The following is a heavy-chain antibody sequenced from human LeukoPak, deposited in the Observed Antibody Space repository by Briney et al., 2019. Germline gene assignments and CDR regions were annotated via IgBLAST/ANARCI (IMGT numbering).Heavy chain of an antibody. CDR2: IHPNTGNP. D-gene: IGHD3-16*02. V-gene: IGHV7-4-1*02. J-gene: IGHJ5*02. Sequence: GASVKVSCKASGYIFTDYYMHWVRQAPGQGLEWMGWIHPNTGNPTYAQGFTGRFVFSLDTSVGTTYLQISSLKAEDTAVYYCARAYQSLGGLSLPDHWGQGTLVTVSS. CDR1: GYIFTDYY. CDR3: ARAYQSLGGLSLPDH.